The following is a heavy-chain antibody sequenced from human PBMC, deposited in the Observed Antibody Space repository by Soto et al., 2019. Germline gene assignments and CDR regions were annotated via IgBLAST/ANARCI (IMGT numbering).Heavy chain of an antibody. J-gene: IGHJ4*02. CDR3: ARNALRARYFDY. D-gene: IGHD1-1*01. CDR1: GGSISTGDYY. Sequence: SETLSLTCTVSGGSISTGDYYWSWIRQPPGKGLEWIGYIYNNGNTYYNPSLKSRVNISIDTSKNQFSLKLSSVTAADTAVYLCARNALRARYFDYWGQGTPVTVSS. CDR2: IYNNGNT. V-gene: IGHV4-30-4*01.